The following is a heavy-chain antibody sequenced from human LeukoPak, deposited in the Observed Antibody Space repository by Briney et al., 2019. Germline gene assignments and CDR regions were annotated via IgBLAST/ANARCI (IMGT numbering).Heavy chain of an antibody. Sequence: GGSLRLSCAASGFTFSNYAMSWVRQAPGKGLEWVSTISGPGSSTYSADSVKGRFTISRDNSKNTLYLQMHSLRAEDTAVYYCAKDRRLAAFDYGGQGTLVTVSS. J-gene: IGHJ4*02. D-gene: IGHD6-25*01. V-gene: IGHV3-23*01. CDR3: AKDRRLAAFDY. CDR2: ISGPGSST. CDR1: GFTFSNYA.